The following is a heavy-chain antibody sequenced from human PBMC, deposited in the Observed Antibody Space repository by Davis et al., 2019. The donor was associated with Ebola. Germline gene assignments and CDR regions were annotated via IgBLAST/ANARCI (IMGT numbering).Heavy chain of an antibody. J-gene: IGHJ4*02. CDR2: IKQDGSEK. D-gene: IGHD1-7*01. CDR1: GFTFSTYW. V-gene: IGHV3-7*01. CDR3: ARAGNYASPHHFDY. Sequence: GGSLRLSCAVSGFTFSTYWMAWVRQAPGKGLEWVANIKQDGSEKYYVDSVRGRFTISRDNAKNSLFLQVNSLRAEDTALYYCARAGNYASPHHFDYWGQGSLVTVSS.